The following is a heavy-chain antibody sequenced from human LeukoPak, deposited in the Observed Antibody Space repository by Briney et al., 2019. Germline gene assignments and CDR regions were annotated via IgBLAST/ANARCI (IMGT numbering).Heavy chain of an antibody. Sequence: ASVKVSCKASGGTFSSYAISWVRQAPGQGLEWMGGIIPIFGTANYAQKFQGRVTITADESTSTAYMELSSLRSEDTAVYYCARGSRRLSSLPGDSFDYWGQGTLVTISS. CDR1: GGTFSSYA. V-gene: IGHV1-69*13. J-gene: IGHJ4*02. CDR2: IIPIFGTA. CDR3: ARGSRRLSSLPGDSFDY. D-gene: IGHD2-2*01.